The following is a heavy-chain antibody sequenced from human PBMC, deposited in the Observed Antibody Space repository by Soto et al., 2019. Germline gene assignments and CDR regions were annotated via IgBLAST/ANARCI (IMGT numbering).Heavy chain of an antibody. CDR3: AREGGSGSTDWYFNV. CDR1: GGSISSGGYS. CDR2: IFHSGST. V-gene: IGHV4-30-2*01. D-gene: IGHD1-26*01. Sequence: QLQLQESGSGLVKPSQTLSLTCAVSGGSISSGGYSWSWLRQPPGKGLEWIGYIFHSGSTYYNPSLKRRVTLSVDGSKNHFSLELSSVTAADTAVYYCAREGGSGSTDWYFNVWGRGTLVTVSS. J-gene: IGHJ2*01.